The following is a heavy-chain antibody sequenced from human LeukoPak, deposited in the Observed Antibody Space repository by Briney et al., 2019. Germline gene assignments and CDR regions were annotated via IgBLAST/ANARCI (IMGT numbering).Heavy chain of an antibody. J-gene: IGHJ4*02. Sequence: SETLSLTCAVCGGSFSGYYWSWIRQPPGKGLEWIGEINHSGSTNYNPSLKSRVTISVDTSKNQFSLKLSSVTAADTAVYYCATTRPKNYYGSGSYYNYWGQGTLVTVSS. CDR1: GGSFSGYY. D-gene: IGHD3-10*01. CDR3: ATTRPKNYYGSGSYYNY. V-gene: IGHV4-34*01. CDR2: INHSGST.